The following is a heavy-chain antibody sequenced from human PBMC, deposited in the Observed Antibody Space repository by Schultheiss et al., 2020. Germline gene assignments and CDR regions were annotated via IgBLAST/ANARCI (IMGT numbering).Heavy chain of an antibody. Sequence: GGSLRLSCAASGFTFDDYGMSWVRQAPGKGLEWVSGINWNGGSTGYADSVKGRFTISRDNSKNTLYLQMNSLRAEDTAVYYCARDLLSIVWPDAFDIWGQGTMVTVSS. D-gene: IGHD3-3*02. CDR1: GFTFDDYG. V-gene: IGHV3-20*04. CDR2: INWNGGST. CDR3: ARDLLSIVWPDAFDI. J-gene: IGHJ3*02.